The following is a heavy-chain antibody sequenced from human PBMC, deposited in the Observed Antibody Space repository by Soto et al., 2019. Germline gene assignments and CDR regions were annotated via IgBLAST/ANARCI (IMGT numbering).Heavy chain of an antibody. CDR2: INSDGSST. Sequence: GGSLRLSCAASGFTFSSYWMHWVRQAPGKGLVWVSRINSDGSSTSYANSVKGRFTISRDNAKNTLYLQMNSLRAEDTAVYYCAREIWFGEPSSFLYYWGQGTLVTVSS. J-gene: IGHJ4*02. CDR1: GFTFSSYW. CDR3: AREIWFGEPSSFLYY. D-gene: IGHD3-10*01. V-gene: IGHV3-74*01.